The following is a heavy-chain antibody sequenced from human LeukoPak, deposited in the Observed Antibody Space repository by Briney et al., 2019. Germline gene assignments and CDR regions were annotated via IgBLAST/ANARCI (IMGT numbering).Heavy chain of an antibody. CDR2: ISGSGDST. V-gene: IGHV3-23*01. D-gene: IGHD3-10*01. CDR1: GFTLRSYV. J-gene: IGHJ4*02. CDR3: ARGNYYGSGHDY. Sequence: AGGSLRLSCVASGFTLRSYVMNWVRQTPGKGLEWVSSISGSGDSTFYADSVKGRFTISRDNAKNSLYLQMNSLRAEDTAVYYCARGNYYGSGHDYWGQGTLVTVSS.